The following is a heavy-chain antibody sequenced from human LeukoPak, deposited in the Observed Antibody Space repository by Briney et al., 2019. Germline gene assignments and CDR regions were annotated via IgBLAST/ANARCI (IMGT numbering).Heavy chain of an antibody. V-gene: IGHV3-21*01. CDR1: GFTFSSYS. D-gene: IGHD5-12*01. Sequence: GGSLILSCAASGFTFSSYSMNWVRPAPGKGLEWVSSISSSSSYIYYADSVKGRFTISRDNAKNSLYLQMNSLRAEDTAVYYCARSLGYSGYDPNFYYYGMDVWGQGTTVTVSS. CDR3: ARSLGYSGYDPNFYYYGMDV. CDR2: ISSSSSYI. J-gene: IGHJ6*02.